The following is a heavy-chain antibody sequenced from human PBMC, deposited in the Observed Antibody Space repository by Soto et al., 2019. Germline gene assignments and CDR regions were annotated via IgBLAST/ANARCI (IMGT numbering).Heavy chain of an antibody. Sequence: PSETLSLTCTVSGGSISSYYWSWIRQPPGKGLEWIGYIYYSGSTNYNPSLKSRVTISVGTSKNQFSLKLSSVTAADTAVYYCARGSGYYYYYYYMDVWGKGTTVTVSS. CDR2: IYYSGST. CDR3: ARGSGYYYYYYYMDV. J-gene: IGHJ6*03. D-gene: IGHD3-10*01. CDR1: GGSISSYY. V-gene: IGHV4-59*01.